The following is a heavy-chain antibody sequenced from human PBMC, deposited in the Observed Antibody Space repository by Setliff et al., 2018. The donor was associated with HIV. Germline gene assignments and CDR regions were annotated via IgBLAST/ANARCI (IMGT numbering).Heavy chain of an antibody. CDR1: GYTVTDYY. Sequence: ASVKVSCKASGYTVTDYYMHWVRRAPGHGLEWMGIINPSFGSTSYAQKFQGRVTMTRDTSTSTVFMELSSLNSEDTAVYYCATDRDANMVPGADYWGQGTQVTVSS. J-gene: IGHJ4*02. D-gene: IGHD3-10*01. CDR2: INPSFGST. V-gene: IGHV1-46*01. CDR3: ATDRDANMVPGADY.